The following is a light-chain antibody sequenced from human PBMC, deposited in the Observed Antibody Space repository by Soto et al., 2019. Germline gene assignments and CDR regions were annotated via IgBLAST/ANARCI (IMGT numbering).Light chain of an antibody. CDR2: DVT. V-gene: IGLV2-14*03. Sequence: QSALTRLASVSGSPGQSITISCTGTSSNVGGYNYVSWYQHHPGKAPKLIIYDVTNRPSGVSNPFSGSKSGNTASLTISGLQPEDEADYYCSSYTTSNTRQIVFGTGTKVTVL. CDR3: SSYTTSNTRQIV. CDR1: SSNVGGYNY. J-gene: IGLJ1*01.